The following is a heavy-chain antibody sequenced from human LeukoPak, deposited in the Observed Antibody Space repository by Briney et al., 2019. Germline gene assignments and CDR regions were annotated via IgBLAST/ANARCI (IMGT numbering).Heavy chain of an antibody. Sequence: GGSLRLSCAASGLTVSSNYMSWVRQAPGKGLEWVSVIHNDGSTYYADSVKGRFTVSRDNSKNMLFLRMNSLRVEDTAVYFCASLARDYWGQGTLVSVSS. CDR2: IHNDGST. V-gene: IGHV3-53*01. J-gene: IGHJ4*01. CDR1: GLTVSSNY. D-gene: IGHD3-3*02. CDR3: ASLARDY.